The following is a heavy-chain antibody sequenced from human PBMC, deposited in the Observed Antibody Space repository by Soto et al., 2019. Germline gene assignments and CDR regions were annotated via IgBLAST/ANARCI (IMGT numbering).Heavy chain of an antibody. CDR1: GGSIANSHSF. Sequence: PSETLSLTCDVSGGSIANSHSFWGWIRQPPGKGLEFIGSVYYSGGAYYNPSLKSRVTVSVDTSKNQLSLRVNSVTAADTAVYYCLRAVEAATRHTDFDSWGQGILVTISS. J-gene: IGHJ4*02. CDR2: VYYSGGA. CDR3: LRAVEAATRHTDFDS. V-gene: IGHV4-39*01. D-gene: IGHD6-19*01.